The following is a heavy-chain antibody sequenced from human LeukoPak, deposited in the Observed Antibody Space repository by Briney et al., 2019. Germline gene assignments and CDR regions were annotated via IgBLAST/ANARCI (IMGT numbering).Heavy chain of an antibody. D-gene: IGHD5-24*01. CDR1: GFTFSNYS. V-gene: IGHV3-7*05. CDR2: IKPDGGDK. CDR3: GRRTERDAYNRY. Sequence: GGSLRLSCAASGFTFSNYSMSWVRQAPGKGLEWVANIKPDGGDKRYVDSVQGRFSIYRDNAKNSLYLQMNSLRAEDTAMYYCGRRTERDAYNRYWGQGTLVTVSS. J-gene: IGHJ4*02.